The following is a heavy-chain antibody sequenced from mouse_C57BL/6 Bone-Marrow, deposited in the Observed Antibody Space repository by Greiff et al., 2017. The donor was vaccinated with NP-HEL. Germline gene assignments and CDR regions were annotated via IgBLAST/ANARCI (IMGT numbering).Heavy chain of an antibody. D-gene: IGHD2-5*01. CDR1: GYTFTSYG. CDR2: IYPRSGNT. CDR3: DREGDSNDSFDF. J-gene: IGHJ2*01. Sequence: VQLQESGAELARPGASVKLSCKASGYTFTSYGISWVKQRTGQGLEWIGEIYPRSGNTYYHEKFKGKATLTADKSSSTAYMELRSLTSEDSAVYFCDREGDSNDSFDFGGWGTTLTVTA. V-gene: IGHV1-81*01.